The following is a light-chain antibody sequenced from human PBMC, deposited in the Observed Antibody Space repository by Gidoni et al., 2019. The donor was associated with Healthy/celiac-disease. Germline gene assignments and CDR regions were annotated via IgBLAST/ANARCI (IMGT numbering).Light chain of an antibody. CDR1: RGISSY. V-gene: IGKV1-9*01. CDR2: AAS. J-gene: IGKJ1*01. Sequence: IQLTQSPSSLSASVGDRVTITCRASRGISSYLAWYQQKPGKAPKLLIYAASTLQSGVPSRFSGSGSGTDFTLTISSLQPEYFATYYCQQLNSYPQTFGQGTKVEIK. CDR3: QQLNSYPQT.